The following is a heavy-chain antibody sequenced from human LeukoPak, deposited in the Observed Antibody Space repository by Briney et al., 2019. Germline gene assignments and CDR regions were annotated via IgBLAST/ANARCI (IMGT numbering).Heavy chain of an antibody. D-gene: IGHD1-26*01. CDR3: GVGSYYMDV. V-gene: IGHV1-69*06. CDR1: GGTFSSYA. CDR2: IIPIFGTA. Sequence: SVKVSYKASGGTFSSYAISWVRQAPGQGLEWMGGIIPIFGTANYAQKFQGRVTITADKSTSTACMELSSLTSEDTAVYYCGVGSYYMDVWGKGTTVTISS. J-gene: IGHJ6*03.